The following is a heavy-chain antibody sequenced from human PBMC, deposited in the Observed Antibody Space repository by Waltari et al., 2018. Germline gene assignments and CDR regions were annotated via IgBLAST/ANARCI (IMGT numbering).Heavy chain of an antibody. V-gene: IGHV3-49*04. Sequence: EIQLEESGEGLVQPGRSLKLSCTASGYNFGNYAMSWVRQAPGKGLGWVGFIRSKAYGGTTEYAASVKGIFTISRDDSKSIAYLQMNSLKTEDTAVYYCTRDRFYDSSGSTGHHFDYWGQGTLVTVSS. CDR2: IRSKAYGGTT. CDR1: GYNFGNYA. D-gene: IGHD3-22*01. J-gene: IGHJ4*02. CDR3: TRDRFYDSSGSTGHHFDY.